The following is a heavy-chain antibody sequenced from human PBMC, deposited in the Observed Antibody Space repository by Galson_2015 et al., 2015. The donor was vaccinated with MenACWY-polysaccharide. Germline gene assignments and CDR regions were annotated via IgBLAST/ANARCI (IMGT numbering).Heavy chain of an antibody. J-gene: IGHJ4*02. CDR2: IDQDGNEK. CDR1: GFTFKTYW. V-gene: IGHV3-7*01. Sequence: SLRLSCAASGFTFKTYWMSWVRQAPGKGLEWVANIDQDGNEKYYVDSVKGRFTISRDNAKNTLSLQMNSLRAEDTGIYYCSLTLDYWGQGTLVTVSS. CDR3: SLTLDY.